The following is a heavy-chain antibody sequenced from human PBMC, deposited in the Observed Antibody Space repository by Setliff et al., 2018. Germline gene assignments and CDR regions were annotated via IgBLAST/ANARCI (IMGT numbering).Heavy chain of an antibody. CDR1: RFTFSNYA. D-gene: IGHD2-21*02. V-gene: IGHV3-48*03. CDR3: AKRAVVTPNYFDY. Sequence: GGSLRLSCAASRFTFSNYAMSWVRQAPGKGLEWVSYISYSGNTIYYADSVKGRFTISRDNAKNSLYPQMNSLRAEDTAVYYCAKRAVVTPNYFDYWGQGTLVTVSS. J-gene: IGHJ4*02. CDR2: ISYSGNTI.